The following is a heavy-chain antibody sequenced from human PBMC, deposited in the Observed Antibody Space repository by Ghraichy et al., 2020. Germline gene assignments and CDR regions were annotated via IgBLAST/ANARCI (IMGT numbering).Heavy chain of an antibody. V-gene: IGHV4-59*01. D-gene: IGHD4-17*01. J-gene: IGHJ4*02. CDR3: AKMTTVTTGFDY. CDR1: GGSISGYY. CDR2: IYYSGST. Sequence: SETLSLTCTVSGGSISGYYWSWIRQPPGKGLEWIGYIYYSGSTNYNPSLKSRVTISVDTSKNQFSLKLSSVTAADTAVYYCAKMTTVTTGFDYWGQGTLVTVSS.